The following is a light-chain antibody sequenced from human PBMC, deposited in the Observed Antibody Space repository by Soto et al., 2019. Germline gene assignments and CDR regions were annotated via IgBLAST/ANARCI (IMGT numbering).Light chain of an antibody. CDR3: NAYSRGTTLRV. V-gene: IGLV2-14*01. J-gene: IGLJ1*01. CDR2: EVS. Sequence: QSVLTQPASVSGSPGQSITISCAGTSNDVGGYNYVSWYQQHPGKAPKLLIYEVSHRPSGVSHRFSGSKSGDTASLTIAGLQAEDEADYSCNAYSRGTTLRVFGTGTKLTVL. CDR1: SNDVGGYNY.